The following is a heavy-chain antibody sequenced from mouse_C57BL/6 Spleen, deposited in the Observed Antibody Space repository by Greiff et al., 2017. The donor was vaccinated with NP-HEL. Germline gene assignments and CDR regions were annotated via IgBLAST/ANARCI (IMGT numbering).Heavy chain of an antibody. CDR2: ISSGSSTI. CDR1: GFTFSDYG. D-gene: IGHD2-3*01. V-gene: IGHV5-17*01. CDR3: ARSYDGYRAWFAY. Sequence: EVKLVESGGGLVKPGGSLKLSCAASGFTFSDYGMHWVRQAPEKGLEWVAYISSGSSTIYYADTVKGRFTISRDNAKNTLFLQMTSLRSEDTAMDYCARSYDGYRAWFAYWGQGTLVTVSA. J-gene: IGHJ3*01.